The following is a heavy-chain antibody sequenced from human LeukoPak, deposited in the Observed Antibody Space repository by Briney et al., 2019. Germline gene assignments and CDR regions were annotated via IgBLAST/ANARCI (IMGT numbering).Heavy chain of an antibody. CDR1: GGSISSSSYY. CDR3: ARETRDYSNYGDWFDP. D-gene: IGHD4-11*01. J-gene: IGHJ5*02. Sequence: KPSETLSLTCTVSGGSISSSSYYWGWIRQPPGKGLEWIGSIYYSGSTYYNPSLKSRVTISVDTSKNQFSLKLSSVTAADTAVYYCARETRDYSNYGDWFDPWGQGTLVTVSS. V-gene: IGHV4-39*02. CDR2: IYYSGST.